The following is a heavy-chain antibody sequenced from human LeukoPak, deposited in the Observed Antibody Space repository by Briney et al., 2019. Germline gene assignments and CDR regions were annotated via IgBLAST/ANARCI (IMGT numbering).Heavy chain of an antibody. J-gene: IGHJ4*02. D-gene: IGHD2-2*01. Sequence: SETLSLTCTVSGGSISSSSYFWGWTRQPPGKGLEWIGSIYYSGSTYYNPSLKSRVTISVDTSKNHFSLKLSSVTAADTAVYYCARHPRYCSSTTCYYADYWGQGTLVTVSS. V-gene: IGHV4-39*01. CDR3: ARHPRYCSSTTCYYADY. CDR1: GGSISSSSYF. CDR2: IYYSGST.